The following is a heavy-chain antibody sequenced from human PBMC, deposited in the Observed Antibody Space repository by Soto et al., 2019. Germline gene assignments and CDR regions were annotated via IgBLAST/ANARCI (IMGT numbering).Heavy chain of an antibody. CDR3: ARRYGVYFDY. CDR2: IYYSGST. CDR1: GGSISSYY. D-gene: IGHD4-17*01. V-gene: IGHV4-59*08. Sequence: SETLSLTCTVSGGSISSYYWSWIRQPPGKGLEWIGYIYYSGSTNYNPSLKSRVTISVDTSKNQFSLKLNPVTAADTAVYYCARRYGVYFDYWGQGTLVTVSS. J-gene: IGHJ4*02.